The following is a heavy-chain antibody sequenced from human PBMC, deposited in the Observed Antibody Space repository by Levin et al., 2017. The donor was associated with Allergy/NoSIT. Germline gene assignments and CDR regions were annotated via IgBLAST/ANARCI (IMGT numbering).Heavy chain of an antibody. V-gene: IGHV1-2*02. CDR2: INPNSGGT. CDR1: GYSFSDYY. J-gene: IGHJ5*01. Sequence: ASVKVSCKASGYSFSDYYIHWVRQAPGQGLEWMGRINPNSGGTNYAQTFQGRVTMTRDTSTCSAYMELSRLTSDDTAVYYCARDKSYRDAGGSYDAWGHGALVTVSS. CDR3: ARDKSYRDAGGSYDA. D-gene: IGHD2-8*02.